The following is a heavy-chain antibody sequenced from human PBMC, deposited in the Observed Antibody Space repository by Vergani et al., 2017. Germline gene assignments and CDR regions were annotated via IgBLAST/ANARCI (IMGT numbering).Heavy chain of an antibody. CDR1: GGSITSSSYY. Sequence: QLHLQQSGPGLVKPSETLSLTCTVSGGSITSSSYYWGWIRQPPGKGLEWIGNIYHSGDAYYNPSLKGRVTISVDTSKNQFSLEVTSVTAADTAIYFCARTESFILRYFHWALWVQRTLVTDSS. D-gene: IGHD3-9*01. CDR2: IYHSGDA. V-gene: IGHV4-39*01. J-gene: IGHJ4*02. CDR3: ARTESFILRYFHWAL.